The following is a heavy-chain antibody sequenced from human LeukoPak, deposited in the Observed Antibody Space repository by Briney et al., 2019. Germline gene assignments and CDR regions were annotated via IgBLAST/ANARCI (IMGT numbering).Heavy chain of an antibody. CDR3: ATVFGYSSGWYFDAFDI. V-gene: IGHV3-49*03. D-gene: IGHD6-19*01. J-gene: IGHJ3*02. Sequence: GGSLRLSCTASGFTFGDYAMSWFRQAPGKGLEWVGFIRSKAYGGTTEYAASVKGRFTISRDDSKSIAYLQMNSLKTEDTAVYYCATVFGYSSGWYFDAFDIWGQGTMVTVSS. CDR2: IRSKAYGGTT. CDR1: GFTFGDYA.